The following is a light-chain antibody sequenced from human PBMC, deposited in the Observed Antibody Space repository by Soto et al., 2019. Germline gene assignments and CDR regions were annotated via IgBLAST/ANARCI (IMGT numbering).Light chain of an antibody. CDR2: DVY. CDR1: SSDIDAYNY. CDR3: SSYTDTTLVV. J-gene: IGLJ2*01. Sequence: QSALTQPASVSGSPGQSIAISCTGTSSDIDAYNYVSWYQQHPGKAPKLLIYDVYNRPSGVSNRFSGSKSGNTASLTISGLQAEDEAHYYCSSYTDTTLVVFGGGSKLTVL. V-gene: IGLV2-14*03.